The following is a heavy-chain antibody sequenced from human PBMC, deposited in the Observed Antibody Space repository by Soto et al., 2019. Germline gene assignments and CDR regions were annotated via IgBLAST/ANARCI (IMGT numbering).Heavy chain of an antibody. CDR1: GGTFSSYT. Sequence: GASVKVSCKASGGTFSSYTISWVRQAPGQGLEWMGRIIPILGIANYAQKFQGRVTITADKSTSTAYMELSSLRSEDTAVYYCAREPEITFGGVIVLYKTAAFDIWGQGTMVTVSS. D-gene: IGHD3-16*02. CDR2: IIPILGIA. V-gene: IGHV1-69*04. CDR3: AREPEITFGGVIVLYKTAAFDI. J-gene: IGHJ3*02.